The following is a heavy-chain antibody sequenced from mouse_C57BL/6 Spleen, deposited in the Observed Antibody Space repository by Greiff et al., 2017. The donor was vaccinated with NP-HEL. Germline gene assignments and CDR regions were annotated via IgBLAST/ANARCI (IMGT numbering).Heavy chain of an antibody. J-gene: IGHJ2*01. CDR3: ARSGWESLYFDY. Sequence: QVQLQQSGPELVTPGASVKISCKASGYAFSSSWMNWVKQRPGKGLEWIGRIYPGDGDTNYNGKFKGKATLTADKSSSTAYMQLSSLTSEDSAVYFCARSGWESLYFDYWGQGTTLTVSS. CDR2: IYPGDGDT. V-gene: IGHV1-82*01. D-gene: IGHD1-1*02. CDR1: GYAFSSSW.